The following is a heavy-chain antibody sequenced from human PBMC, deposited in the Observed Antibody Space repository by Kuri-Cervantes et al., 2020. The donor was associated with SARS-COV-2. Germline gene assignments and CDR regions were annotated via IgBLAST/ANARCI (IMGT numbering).Heavy chain of an antibody. J-gene: IGHJ3*02. D-gene: IGHD1-14*01. Sequence: GESLKISCAASGFTFSSYAMSWVRQAPGKGLEWVSAISGSGGSTYYADSVKGRFTISRDNSKNTLYLQMNSLRAEDTAVYYCAKGRIHHSDAFDIWCQGTMVTVSS. CDR3: AKGRIHHSDAFDI. V-gene: IGHV3-23*01. CDR2: ISGSGGST. CDR1: GFTFSSYA.